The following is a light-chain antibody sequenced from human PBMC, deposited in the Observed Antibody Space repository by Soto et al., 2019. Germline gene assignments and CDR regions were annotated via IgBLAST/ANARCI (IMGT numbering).Light chain of an antibody. J-gene: IGKJ5*01. Sequence: MQMTQSPSSLSASVGDSVTVTCRASQSISTFLNWYQHIPGQAPTLLIYGTSNLQSGVPSRFSGSGSGTDFTLTISSLQPEDSATYYCQQSYTAPITFGQGTRLE. CDR2: GTS. CDR3: QQSYTAPIT. V-gene: IGKV1-39*01. CDR1: QSISTF.